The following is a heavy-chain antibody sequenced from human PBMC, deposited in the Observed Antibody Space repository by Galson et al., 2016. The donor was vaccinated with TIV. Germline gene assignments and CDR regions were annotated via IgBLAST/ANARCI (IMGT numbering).Heavy chain of an antibody. V-gene: IGHV5-10-1*01. CDR3: EREPIVTPGTIDY. CDR1: GYRFTNKW. CDR2: IDPSASYT. J-gene: IGHJ4*02. D-gene: IGHD5-18*01. Sequence: QSGAEVKKPGESLRISCRASGYRFTNKWITWVRQRPGKGLEWMGRIDPSASYTNYSPSFQGHVTISVDRSTNTAYLEWNSLRTSDTAMYFCEREPIVTPGTIDYWGQGTLVTVSS.